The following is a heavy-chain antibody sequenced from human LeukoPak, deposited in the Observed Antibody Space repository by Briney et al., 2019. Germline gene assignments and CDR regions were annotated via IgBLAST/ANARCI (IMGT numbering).Heavy chain of an antibody. CDR2: IYSGGST. J-gene: IGHJ4*02. D-gene: IGHD6-13*01. V-gene: IGHV3-66*01. Sequence: PGGSLRLSCAASGFTVSSNYMSWVRQAPGKGLEWVSVIYSGGSTYYADSVKGRFSISRDNSKNTLYLQMNSLRAEDTAVYYCARDSRPSSSWYYFDYWGQGTLVTVSS. CDR1: GFTVSSNY. CDR3: ARDSRPSSSWYYFDY.